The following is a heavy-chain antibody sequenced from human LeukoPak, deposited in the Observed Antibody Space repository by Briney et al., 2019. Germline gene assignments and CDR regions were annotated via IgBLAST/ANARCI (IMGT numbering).Heavy chain of an antibody. CDR3: ARADDFWSGYYRNYYYYYMDV. Sequence: SETLSLTCAVYGGSFSGYYWSWIRQPPGKGLEWIGEINHSGSTNYNPSLKSRVTISVDTSKNQFSLKLSSVTAADTAVYYCARADDFWSGYYRNYYYYYMDVWGKGNTVTVSS. CDR1: GGSFSGYY. D-gene: IGHD3-3*01. CDR2: INHSGST. J-gene: IGHJ6*03. V-gene: IGHV4-34*01.